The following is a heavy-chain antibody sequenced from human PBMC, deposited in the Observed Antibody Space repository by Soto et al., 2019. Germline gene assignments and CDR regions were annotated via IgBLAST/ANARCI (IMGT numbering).Heavy chain of an antibody. V-gene: IGHV4-59*12. CDR1: GGSTGPYF. Sequence: PSETLSLTCSVSGGSTGPYFWSWIRQPPGKGLEWIGYIHYTGATNYNPSLRSRVTMSVDTSKNQFSLKLSSVTAADTAVYYCARDRQLVDASGYYYYGMDVWGQGTTVTVSS. CDR2: IHYTGAT. J-gene: IGHJ6*02. CDR3: ARDRQLVDASGYYYYGMDV. D-gene: IGHD6-6*01.